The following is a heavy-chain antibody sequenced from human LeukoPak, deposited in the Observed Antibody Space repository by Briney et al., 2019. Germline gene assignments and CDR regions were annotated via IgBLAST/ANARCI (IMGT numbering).Heavy chain of an antibody. CDR3: ARATPLAVVAATSRYFQH. Sequence: ASVKVSCKASGYTFTSYDINWVRQATGQGLEWMGWMNPNSGNTGYARKFQGRVTMTRNTSISTAYMELSSLRSEDTAVYYCARATPLAVVAATSRYFQHWGQGTLVTVSS. D-gene: IGHD2-15*01. CDR2: MNPNSGNT. V-gene: IGHV1-8*01. J-gene: IGHJ1*01. CDR1: GYTFTSYD.